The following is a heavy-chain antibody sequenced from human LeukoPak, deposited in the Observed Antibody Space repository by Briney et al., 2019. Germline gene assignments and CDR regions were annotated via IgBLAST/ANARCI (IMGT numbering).Heavy chain of an antibody. Sequence: ASVKVSCKASGYTFTSYGISWVRQAPGQGLEWMGWISAYNGNTNYAQKLQGRVTMTTDTSTSTAYMELRSLRSDDTAVYYCAREDDCSLRSTSCYTKDYFDYWGQGTLVTVSS. V-gene: IGHV1-18*01. D-gene: IGHD2-2*02. CDR1: GYTFTSYG. J-gene: IGHJ4*02. CDR3: AREDDCSLRSTSCYTKDYFDY. CDR2: ISAYNGNT.